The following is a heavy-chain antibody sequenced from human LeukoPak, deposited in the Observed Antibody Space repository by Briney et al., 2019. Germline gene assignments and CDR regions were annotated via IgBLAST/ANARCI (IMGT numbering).Heavy chain of an antibody. CDR3: ARGPNKYDGGNSGSAWFDP. V-gene: IGHV1-2*02. J-gene: IGHJ5*02. Sequence: GASVKVSCKASGYTFTGYYMHWVRQAPGQGLEWMGWINPNSGGTNYAQKFQGRVTMTRDTSISTAYLELSSLTSEDTAVYYCARGPNKYDGGNSGSAWFDPWGQGSLVTVSS. D-gene: IGHD4-23*01. CDR2: INPNSGGT. CDR1: GYTFTGYY.